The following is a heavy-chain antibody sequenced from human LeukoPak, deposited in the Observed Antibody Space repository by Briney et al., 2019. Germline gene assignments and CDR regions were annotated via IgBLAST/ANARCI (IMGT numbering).Heavy chain of an antibody. Sequence: SETLSLTCTVSGGSISSYYWSWIRQPPGKGLEWIGYIYYSGSTNYNPSLKSRVTISVDTSKNQFSLKLSSVTAADTAAYYCARFLAGATPYYYYGMDVWGQGTTVTVSS. CDR2: IYYSGST. D-gene: IGHD1-26*01. V-gene: IGHV4-59*08. J-gene: IGHJ6*02. CDR3: ARFLAGATPYYYYGMDV. CDR1: GGSISSYY.